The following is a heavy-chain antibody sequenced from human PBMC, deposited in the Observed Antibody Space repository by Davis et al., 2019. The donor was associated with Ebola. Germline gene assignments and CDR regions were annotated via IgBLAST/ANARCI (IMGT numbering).Heavy chain of an antibody. D-gene: IGHD3-22*01. CDR2: IYYSGST. Sequence: PSETLSLTCTVSGGSISSYYWSWIRQPPGKGLEWIGYIYYSGSTNYNPSLKSRVTISVDTSKNQFSLKLSSVTAADTAVYYCAVGDYYDSSGYASFDYWGQGTLVTVSS. V-gene: IGHV4-59*08. J-gene: IGHJ4*02. CDR1: GGSISSYY. CDR3: AVGDYYDSSGYASFDY.